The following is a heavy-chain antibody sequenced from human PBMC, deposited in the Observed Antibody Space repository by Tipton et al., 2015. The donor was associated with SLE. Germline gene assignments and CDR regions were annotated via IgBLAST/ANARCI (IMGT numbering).Heavy chain of an antibody. CDR3: ARDGFIVVVPAFDY. CDR2: ISHDGSTA. J-gene: IGHJ4*02. CDR1: GFTFTNYA. D-gene: IGHD2-2*01. Sequence: SLRLSCGASGFTFTNYAMHWVRQAPGKGLEWVAVISHDGSTAYFADSVKGRFTISRDNSKNTLYLQMNSLRAEDTALYYCARDGFIVVVPAFDYWGQGTLVTVSS. V-gene: IGHV3-30*04.